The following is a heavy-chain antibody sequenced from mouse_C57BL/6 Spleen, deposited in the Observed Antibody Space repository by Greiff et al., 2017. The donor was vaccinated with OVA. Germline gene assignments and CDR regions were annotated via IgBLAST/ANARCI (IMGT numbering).Heavy chain of an antibody. Sequence: VQLQQSGPELVKPGASVKISCKASGYSFTSYYIHWVKQRPGQGLEWIGWIYPGSGNTKYNEKFKGKATLTADTSSSTAYMQLSSLTSEDSAVYYCAREEDGYPPWFAYWGQGTLVTVSA. J-gene: IGHJ3*01. V-gene: IGHV1-66*01. CDR3: AREEDGYPPWFAY. CDR1: GYSFTSYY. D-gene: IGHD2-3*01. CDR2: IYPGSGNT.